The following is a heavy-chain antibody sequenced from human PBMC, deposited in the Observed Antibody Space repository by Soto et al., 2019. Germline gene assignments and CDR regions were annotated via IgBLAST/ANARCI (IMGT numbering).Heavy chain of an antibody. V-gene: IGHV3-23*01. CDR1: GFTFSSYA. D-gene: IGHD6-19*01. Sequence: GGSLRLSCAASGFTFSSYAMSWVRQAPGKGLEWVSAISGSGGSTYYADSVKGRFTISRDNSKNTLYLQMNSLRAEDTAVYYCAKDHSISSHPYSSGCYVDYWGQGTLVTVSS. J-gene: IGHJ4*02. CDR3: AKDHSISSHPYSSGCYVDY. CDR2: ISGSGGST.